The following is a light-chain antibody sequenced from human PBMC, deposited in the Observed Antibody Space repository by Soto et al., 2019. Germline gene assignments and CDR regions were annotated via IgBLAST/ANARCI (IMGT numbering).Light chain of an antibody. J-gene: IGLJ2*01. Sequence: QSALTQPASVSGSPGQSITISCTGTRSDVGGYNYVSCYQQHPGKAAKLMIYEVNNRPAGVSDRFSGSKSGNTASLTISGLQAEDGAAYYCNSDTSNSTRVFGGGSKLTVL. V-gene: IGLV2-14*01. CDR1: RSDVGGYNY. CDR2: EVN. CDR3: NSDTSNSTRV.